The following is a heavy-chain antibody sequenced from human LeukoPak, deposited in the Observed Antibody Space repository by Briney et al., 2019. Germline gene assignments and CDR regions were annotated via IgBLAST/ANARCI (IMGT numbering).Heavy chain of an antibody. D-gene: IGHD3-10*01. CDR3: ARVGGVYYGSGSYCDY. Sequence: SETLSLTCTVSGGSISSSSYYWGWIRQPPGKGLEWIGSIYYSGSTYYNPSLKSRVTISVDTSKNQFSLKLSSVTAADTAVYCCARVGGVYYGSGSYCDYWGQGTLVTVSS. V-gene: IGHV4-39*07. J-gene: IGHJ4*02. CDR2: IYYSGST. CDR1: GGSISSSSYY.